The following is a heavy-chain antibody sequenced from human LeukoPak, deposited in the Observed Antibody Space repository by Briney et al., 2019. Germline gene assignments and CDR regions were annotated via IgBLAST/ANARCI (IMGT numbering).Heavy chain of an antibody. D-gene: IGHD3-10*01. Sequence: GGSLRLSCAASGFTFSSYWLSWVRQAPGKGLEWVANIKQDGSEKYYVDSVKGRLTVSRDNAKNLLFLQMNSLRAEDTAVYYCASDYYGSGTYYKVGNGFDYWGQGTLVTVSS. J-gene: IGHJ4*02. CDR3: ASDYYGSGTYYKVGNGFDY. CDR1: GFTFSSYW. CDR2: IKQDGSEK. V-gene: IGHV3-7*01.